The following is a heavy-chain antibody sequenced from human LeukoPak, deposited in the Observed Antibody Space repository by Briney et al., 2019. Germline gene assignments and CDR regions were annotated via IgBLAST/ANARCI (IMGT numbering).Heavy chain of an antibody. D-gene: IGHD1-1*01. Sequence: GGSLRLSCAASGFTFSSYWMFWVRQAPGKGLVWVSRINIDGSDITYADSVTGRFTISRDNAKNTLYLQMNSLRAEDTAVYFCARDLHWNQLGLWGQGTLVTVSS. J-gene: IGHJ4*02. V-gene: IGHV3-74*01. CDR3: ARDLHWNQLGL. CDR1: GFTFSSYW. CDR2: INIDGSDI.